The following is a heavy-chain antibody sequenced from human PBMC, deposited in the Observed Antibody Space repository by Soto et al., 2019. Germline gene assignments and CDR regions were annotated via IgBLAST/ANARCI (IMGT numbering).Heavy chain of an antibody. D-gene: IGHD4-17*01. J-gene: IGHJ6*02. V-gene: IGHV3-48*03. CDR1: GFTFRSYE. Sequence: EVQLVESGGGLVQPGGSLRLSCAASGFTFRSYEMNWVRQAPGKGLEWISYISSSETTIYYAGSVKGRFTISRDNAKIALYLQMNSLRAEYTALYYCARSTVTYSRCMDVWGQGTTVTVSS. CDR2: ISSSETTI. CDR3: ARSTVTYSRCMDV.